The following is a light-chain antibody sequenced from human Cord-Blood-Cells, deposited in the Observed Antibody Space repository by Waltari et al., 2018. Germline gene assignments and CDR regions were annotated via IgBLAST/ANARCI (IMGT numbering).Light chain of an antibody. CDR1: RSDVGGYTY. V-gene: IGLV2-11*01. CDR2: DVS. CDR3: CSYAGSYTVV. J-gene: IGLJ2*01. Sequence: SALTQPRPVSGSPGQSVTISCTEPRSDVGGYTYVPWYQQHPGKAPKLMIYDVSKRPSGVPDRFSGSKSGNTASLTISGLQAEDEADYYCCSYAGSYTVVFGGGTKLTVL.